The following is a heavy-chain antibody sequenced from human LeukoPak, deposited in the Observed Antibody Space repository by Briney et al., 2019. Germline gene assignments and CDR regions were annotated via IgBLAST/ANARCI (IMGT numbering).Heavy chain of an antibody. D-gene: IGHD1-26*01. CDR2: ISGSGGST. J-gene: IGHJ4*02. Sequence: GGSLRLSCAASGFTFNRYWMSWVRQAPGKGLEWVSAISGSGGSTYYADSVKGRFTISRDNSKNTLYLQMNSLRAEDTAVYYCAKLGPTGGSYYFDYWGQGTLVTVSS. CDR1: GFTFNRYW. CDR3: AKLGPTGGSYYFDY. V-gene: IGHV3-23*01.